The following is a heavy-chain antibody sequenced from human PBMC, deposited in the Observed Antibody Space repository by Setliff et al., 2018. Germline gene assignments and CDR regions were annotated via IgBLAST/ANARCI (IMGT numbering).Heavy chain of an antibody. J-gene: IGHJ6*02. D-gene: IGHD2-8*01. CDR1: GYSISSGCY. CDR3: ARDRQYCTSLSCLNSYFYYYAMDF. V-gene: IGHV4-31*11. CDR2: IYYSGST. Sequence: SETLSLTCAVSGYSISSGCYWGWIRQHPGKGLEWIGYIYYSGSTYYNPSLKSRVTISVDTSKNQFSLKLSSVTAADTAVYYCARDRQYCTSLSCLNSYFYYYAMDFWGQGTTVTVSS.